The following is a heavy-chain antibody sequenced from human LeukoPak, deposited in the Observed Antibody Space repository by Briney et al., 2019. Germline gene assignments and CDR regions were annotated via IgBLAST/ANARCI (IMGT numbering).Heavy chain of an antibody. CDR1: GGSISSYY. CDR3: ASAIFVENAFDI. V-gene: IGHV4-59*01. Sequence: SESLSLTCTVSGGSISSYYWSWIRQPPGKGLEWIGYVYYSGSTHYNPSLKSRVTISVDTSKSQFSLKLSSVTAADTAVYYCASAIFVENAFDIWGQGTMVTVSS. D-gene: IGHD3-3*01. J-gene: IGHJ3*02. CDR2: VYYSGST.